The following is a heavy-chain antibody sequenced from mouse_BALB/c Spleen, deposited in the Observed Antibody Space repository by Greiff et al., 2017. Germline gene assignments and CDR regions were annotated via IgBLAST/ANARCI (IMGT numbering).Heavy chain of an antibody. CDR2: ISYSGST. CDR1: GDSITSGY. D-gene: IGHD2-4*01. Sequence: EVKLMESGPSLVKPSQTLSLTCSVTGDSITSGYWNWIRKFPGNKLEYMGYISYSGSTYYNPSLKSRISITRDTSKNQYYLQLNSVTTEDTATYYCARRSMITTWFAYWGQGTLVTVSA. CDR3: ARRSMITTWFAY. J-gene: IGHJ3*01. V-gene: IGHV3-8*02.